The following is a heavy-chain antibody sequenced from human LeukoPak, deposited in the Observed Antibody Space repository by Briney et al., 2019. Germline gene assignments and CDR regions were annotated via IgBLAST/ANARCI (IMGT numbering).Heavy chain of an antibody. J-gene: IGHJ4*02. D-gene: IGHD4-17*01. CDR2: INHSGST. V-gene: IGHV4-4*02. CDR1: GGSISSSNW. Sequence: PSETLSLTCAVSGGSISSSNWWSWVRQPPGKGLEWIGEINHSGSTNYNPSLKSRVTISVDTSKNQLSLKLSSVTAADTAIYYCARLPRNYGDYVAYWGQGTLVTVSS. CDR3: ARLPRNYGDYVAY.